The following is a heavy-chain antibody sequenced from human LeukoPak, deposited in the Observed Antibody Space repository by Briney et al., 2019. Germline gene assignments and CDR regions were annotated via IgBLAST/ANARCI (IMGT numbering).Heavy chain of an antibody. CDR3: ARARSSYGYGDAFDI. Sequence: TSETLSLTCTVSGGSISSSSYYWGWIRQPPGKGLEWIGSIYYSGSTYYNPSLKSRVTISVDTSKNQFSLKLSSVTAADTAVYYCARARSSYGYGDAFDIWGQGTMVTVSS. J-gene: IGHJ3*02. CDR2: IYYSGST. D-gene: IGHD5-18*01. V-gene: IGHV4-39*01. CDR1: GGSISSSSYY.